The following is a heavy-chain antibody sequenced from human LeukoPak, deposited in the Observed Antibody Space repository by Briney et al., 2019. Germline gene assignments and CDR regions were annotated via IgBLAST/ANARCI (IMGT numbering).Heavy chain of an antibody. CDR1: GYTFIVYY. J-gene: IGHJ4*02. CDR3: AREGVIGDGYNFSDY. V-gene: IGHV1-2*02. CDR2: INPHSGGT. D-gene: IGHD5-24*01. Sequence: VASVKVSCKASGYTFIVYYMHWVRQAPGQGLEWMGWINPHSGGTNSEQNFQGRVTMSRDTSISTVYMELSRLRSDDTALYYCAREGVIGDGYNFSDYWGQGTLVTVSS.